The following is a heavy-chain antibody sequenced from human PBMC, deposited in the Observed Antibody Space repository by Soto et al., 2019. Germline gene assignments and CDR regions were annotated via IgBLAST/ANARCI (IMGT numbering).Heavy chain of an antibody. V-gene: IGHV1-46*01. CDR3: ARSLRQIYYGMDV. J-gene: IGHJ6*02. Sequence: GASVKVSCKASWYTLTSYYMHWVRQSPGQGLEWMGIINPSGGSTSYAQKFQGRVTMTRDTSTSTVYMELSSLRSEDTAVYYCARSLRQIYYGMDVWGQGTTVPVYS. CDR2: INPSGGST. CDR1: WYTLTSYY.